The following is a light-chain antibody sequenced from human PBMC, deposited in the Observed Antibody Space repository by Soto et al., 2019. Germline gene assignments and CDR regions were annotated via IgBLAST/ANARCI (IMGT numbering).Light chain of an antibody. V-gene: IGKV3-15*01. CDR2: DAS. Sequence: QSPATLSLSPGAGATLPCRASQSVSSFFAWYQQKPGQSPRLLIYDASTRATGIPARFSGSGSGTEVTLTISSLQAEDVAVYWCQQYNDGPRTFGQGTKVDIK. CDR3: QQYNDGPRT. J-gene: IGKJ1*01. CDR1: QSVSSF.